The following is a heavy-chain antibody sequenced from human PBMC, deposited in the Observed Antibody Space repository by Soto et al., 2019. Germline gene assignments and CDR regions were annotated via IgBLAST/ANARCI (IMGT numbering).Heavy chain of an antibody. Sequence: RASVKVSCKASGGTFSSYAISWVRQAPGQGLEWMGGIIPIFGTANYAQKFQGRVTMTADESTSTAYMELRSLRSEDTAVYYCACARNDRPPTTTLVHWAQGPPVSAPQ. J-gene: IGHJ5*02. D-gene: IGHD1-26*01. CDR1: GGTFSSYA. V-gene: IGHV1-69*13. CDR2: IIPIFGTA. CDR3: ACARNDRPPTTTLVH.